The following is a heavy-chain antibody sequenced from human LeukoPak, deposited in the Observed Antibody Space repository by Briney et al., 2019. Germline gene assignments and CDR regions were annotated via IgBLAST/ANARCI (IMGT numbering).Heavy chain of an antibody. CDR1: GYTFTSYG. D-gene: IGHD6-13*01. CDR3: AREQLGPETQFDY. V-gene: IGHV1-18*01. J-gene: IGHJ4*02. CDR2: ISAYNGNT. Sequence: ASVKVSCKASGYTFTSYGISWVRQAPGQGLEWMGWISAYNGNTNYTHKVQGRVTMTTDTSTSTAYMELRSLRSDDTAVYYCAREQLGPETQFDYWGQGILVTVSS.